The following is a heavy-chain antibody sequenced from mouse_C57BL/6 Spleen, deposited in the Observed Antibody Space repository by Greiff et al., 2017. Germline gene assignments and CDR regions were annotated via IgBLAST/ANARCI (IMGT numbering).Heavy chain of an antibody. CDR2: INPNYGTT. CDR1: GYSFTDYN. Sequence: EVKLQESGPELVKPGASVKISCKASGYSFTDYNMNWVKQSNGKSLEWIGVINPNYGTTSYNQKFKGKATLTVDQSSSTAYMQLNSLTSEDSAVYYCLMGITTVGGDFDYWGQGTTLTVSS. D-gene: IGHD1-1*01. J-gene: IGHJ2*01. V-gene: IGHV1-39*01. CDR3: LMGITTVGGDFDY.